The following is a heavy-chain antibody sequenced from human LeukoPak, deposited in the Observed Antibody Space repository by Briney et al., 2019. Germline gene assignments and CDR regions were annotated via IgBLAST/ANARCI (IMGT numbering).Heavy chain of an antibody. Sequence: PSETLSLTCIVSGGSISSYYWSWIRQPPGKGLEWIGYIYYSGSTIYNPSLKSRVTISVDTSKNQFSLKLSSVTAADTAVYYCARQVVAARGYFQHWGQGTLVTVSS. J-gene: IGHJ1*01. V-gene: IGHV4-59*01. D-gene: IGHD2-15*01. CDR2: IYYSGST. CDR1: GGSISSYY. CDR3: ARQVVAARGYFQH.